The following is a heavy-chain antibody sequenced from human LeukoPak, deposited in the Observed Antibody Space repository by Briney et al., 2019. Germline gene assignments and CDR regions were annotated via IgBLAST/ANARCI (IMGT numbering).Heavy chain of an antibody. D-gene: IGHD2-15*01. CDR1: GFTFSDYS. CDR2: IGGRGDGI. V-gene: IGHV3-48*01. Sequence: RSGGSLRLSCAASGFTFSDYSMNWVRQAPGKGLEWISYIGGRGDGISYADSVKGRFTVSRDNAKNSLFLQMNRLRGEDTAIYFCAREIPGRIAADCWGQGTLVTVSS. J-gene: IGHJ4*02. CDR3: AREIPGRIAADC.